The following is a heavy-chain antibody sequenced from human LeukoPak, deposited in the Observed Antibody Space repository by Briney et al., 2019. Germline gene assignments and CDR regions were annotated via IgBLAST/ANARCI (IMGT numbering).Heavy chain of an antibody. CDR1: GFTFSSYA. J-gene: IGHJ4*02. V-gene: IGHV3-23*01. CDR2: ISGSGGST. CDR3: AKDPAQLLWFGEFLQ. D-gene: IGHD3-10*01. Sequence: GGSLRLSCAASGFTFSSYAMSWVRQAPGKGLEWVSAISGSGGSTYYADSVKGRFTISRDNSKNTLYLQMNSLRAEDTAVYYCAKDPAQLLWFGEFLQWGQGTLVTVSS.